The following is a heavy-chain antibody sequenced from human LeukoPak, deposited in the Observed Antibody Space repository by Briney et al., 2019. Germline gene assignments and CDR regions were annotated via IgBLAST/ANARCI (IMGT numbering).Heavy chain of an antibody. J-gene: IGHJ4*02. CDR1: GFNVSSNY. Sequence: GGSLRLSCAASGFNVSSNYMSWVRQAPGKGLEWVSVLYGAGSTYYADSVKGRFTISRHDSQNTLFLQMNSLRAEDTAVYYCARGGTPGFSTGRIDYWGQGTLVTLSS. CDR3: ARGGTPGFSTGRIDY. CDR2: LYGAGST. V-gene: IGHV3-53*04. D-gene: IGHD6-19*01.